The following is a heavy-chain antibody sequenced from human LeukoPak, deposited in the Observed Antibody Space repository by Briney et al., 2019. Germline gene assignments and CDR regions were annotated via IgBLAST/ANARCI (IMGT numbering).Heavy chain of an antibody. CDR3: ARENRGGTSISSHIYYFDY. CDR2: INPNSGGT. Sequence: VASVTVSCKASGYTFTGYYMHWVRQAPGQGLEWMGWINPNSGGTNFAQKFQGRVTMTRDTSISTAYMELSRLRSDDTAVYHCARENRGGTSISSHIYYFDYWGQGTLVTVSS. D-gene: IGHD1-14*01. V-gene: IGHV1-2*02. J-gene: IGHJ4*02. CDR1: GYTFTGYY.